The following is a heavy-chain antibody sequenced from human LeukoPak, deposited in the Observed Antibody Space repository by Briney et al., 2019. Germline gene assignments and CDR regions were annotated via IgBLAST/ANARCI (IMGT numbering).Heavy chain of an antibody. CDR2: IYYSGST. J-gene: IGHJ4*02. V-gene: IGHV4-59*01. D-gene: IGHD5-12*01. CDR3: ARAWSGYDSSGYYYFDH. Sequence: SETLSLTCTVSGGSISSYYWSWIRQPPGKGLEWIGYIYYSGSTNYNPSLKSRVTISVDTSKNQFSLKLSSVTAADTAVYYCARAWSGYDSSGYYYFDHWGQGTLVTVSS. CDR1: GGSISSYY.